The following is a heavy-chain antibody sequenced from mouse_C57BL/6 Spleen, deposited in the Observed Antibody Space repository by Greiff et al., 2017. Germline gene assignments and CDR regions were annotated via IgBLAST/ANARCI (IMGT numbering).Heavy chain of an antibody. CDR3: ARQGYDYDGDYFDD. CDR2: ISSGGSYT. CDR1: GFTFSSYG. Sequence: EVKLVESGGDLVKPGGSLKLSCAASGFTFSSYGMSWVRQTPDKRLEWVATISSGGSYTSYPDSVKGRFTISRDNAKNTLYLQMSSLKSEDTAMYYCARQGYDYDGDYFDDWGQGTTLTVSS. J-gene: IGHJ2*01. V-gene: IGHV5-6*01. D-gene: IGHD2-4*01.